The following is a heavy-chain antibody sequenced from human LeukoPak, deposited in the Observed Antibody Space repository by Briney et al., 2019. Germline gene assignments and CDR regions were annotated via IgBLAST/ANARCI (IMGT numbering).Heavy chain of an antibody. CDR3: AKGRAWIWNWFDP. V-gene: IGHV3-30*02. Sequence: GGSLRLSCAASGFTFGSYGMHWVRRAPGKGLEWVAFIRYDGSNKYYADSVKGRFTISRDNSKNTLYLQMNSLRAEDTAVYYCAKGRAWIWNWFDPWGQGTLVTVSS. D-gene: IGHD5-12*01. J-gene: IGHJ5*02. CDR2: IRYDGSNK. CDR1: GFTFGSYG.